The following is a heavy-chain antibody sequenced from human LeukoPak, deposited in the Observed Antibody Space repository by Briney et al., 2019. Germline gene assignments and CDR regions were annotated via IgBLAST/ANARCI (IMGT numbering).Heavy chain of an antibody. Sequence: GASVKVSCKASGYTFTGYYMQWVRQAPGQGLEWMGWINPILGIANYAQKFQGRVTITADKSTSTAYMELSSLRSEDTAVYYCAKDIWQQLGENFQHWGQGTLVTVSS. D-gene: IGHD6-13*01. J-gene: IGHJ1*01. CDR2: INPILGIA. CDR1: GYTFTGYY. CDR3: AKDIWQQLGENFQH. V-gene: IGHV1-69*10.